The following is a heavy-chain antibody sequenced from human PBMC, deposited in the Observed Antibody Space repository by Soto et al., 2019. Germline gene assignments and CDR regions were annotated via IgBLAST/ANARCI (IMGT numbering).Heavy chain of an antibody. V-gene: IGHV1-8*01. D-gene: IGHD5-18*01. CDR2: MNPTSGNT. CDR3: ARAHHIQLWYKKWDSYCYYMDF. J-gene: IGHJ6*03. Sequence: ASVKVSCKASGYTFANYDINWVRQATGQGLEWMGWMNPTSGNTGYTQKFQGRISMTRDTSMSTAYMELSSLRSDDTAVYYCARAHHIQLWYKKWDSYCYYMDFWARRTTVPVS. CDR1: GYTFANYD.